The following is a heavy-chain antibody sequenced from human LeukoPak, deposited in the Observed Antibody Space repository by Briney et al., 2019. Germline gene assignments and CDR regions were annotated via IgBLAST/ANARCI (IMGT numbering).Heavy chain of an antibody. J-gene: IGHJ4*02. CDR3: ASETPILVN. CDR2: IYYSGST. V-gene: IGHV4-39*01. Sequence: SETLSLTCTVSGGSISSSRYYWGWLRQPPGKGLEWIGSIYYSGSTYYNPSLKSRVTISVDTSKNQFSLKLSSVTAADTAVYYCASETPILVNWGQGTLVTVSS. CDR1: GGSISSSRYY.